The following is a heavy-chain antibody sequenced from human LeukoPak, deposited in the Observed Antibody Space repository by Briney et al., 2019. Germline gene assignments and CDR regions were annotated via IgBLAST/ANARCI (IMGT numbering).Heavy chain of an antibody. D-gene: IGHD1-26*01. Sequence: PSQTLSLTCTVTGGSISSGDYSWSWIRQPPGKGLEWIGYIYYSGSTYYNPSLKSRVTISVDTSKNQFSLKLSSVTAADTAVYYCASNSGSYRQIDYWGQGTLVTVSS. J-gene: IGHJ4*02. CDR3: ASNSGSYRQIDY. V-gene: IGHV4-30-4*08. CDR1: GGSISSGDYS. CDR2: IYYSGST.